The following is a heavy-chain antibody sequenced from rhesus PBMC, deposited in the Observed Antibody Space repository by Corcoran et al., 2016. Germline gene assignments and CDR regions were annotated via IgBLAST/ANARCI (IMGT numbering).Heavy chain of an antibody. D-gene: IGHD3-28*01. V-gene: IGHV4-76*01. Sequence: QVQLQESGPGLVKPSETLSLTCAVSGGSISGGYGWSWIRQPPGKGLEWIGHIFGSIRRTHYNPSLKSRVTSSRDTSKNQFSLELSSVTAADTAVYYCARQGALYDSGYYTDYGLDSWGQGVVVTVSS. J-gene: IGHJ6*01. CDR3: ARQGALYDSGYYTDYGLDS. CDR2: IFGSIRRT. CDR1: GGSISGGYG.